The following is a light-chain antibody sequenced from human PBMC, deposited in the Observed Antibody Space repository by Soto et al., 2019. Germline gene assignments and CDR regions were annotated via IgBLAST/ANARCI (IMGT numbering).Light chain of an antibody. CDR3: AAWDDSLSGWV. J-gene: IGLJ3*02. V-gene: IGLV1-44*01. CDR2: SDN. Sequence: QSVLTQPPSASGTPGQRVTISCSGSTSNIGTNTVNWYQQLPGTAPKLLIYSDNQRPSGVPDRFSGSESDTSASLAISGLQSDDEADYYCAAWDDSLSGWVFGGGTQLTVL. CDR1: TSNIGTNT.